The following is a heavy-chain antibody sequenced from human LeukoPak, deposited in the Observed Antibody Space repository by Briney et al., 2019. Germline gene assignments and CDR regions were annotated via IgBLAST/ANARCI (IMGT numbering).Heavy chain of an antibody. D-gene: IGHD6-13*01. CDR2: INHSGST. CDR3: ARVPTAAGTYYYDFHGLDV. CDR1: GGSFSGYY. J-gene: IGHJ6*02. V-gene: IGHV4-34*01. Sequence: PSETLSLTCAVYGGSFSGYYWSWIRQPPGKGLEWIGEINHSGSTNYNPSLKSRVTISVDTSKNHFSLRLSSVTAADTAVYYCARVPTAAGTYYYDFHGLDVWGQGTTVTVSS.